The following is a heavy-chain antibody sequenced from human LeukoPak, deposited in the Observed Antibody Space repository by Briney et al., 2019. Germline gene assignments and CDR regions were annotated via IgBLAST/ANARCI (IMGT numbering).Heavy chain of an antibody. CDR2: IYPGDSDT. Sequence: GESLKISCKGSGYSFTSYWIGWVRQMPGKGLEWMGIIYPGDSDTRYSPSFQGQVTISADKSISTAYLQWSSLKASDTAMYYCARHSLPGNYYGSGSWVDYWGQGTLVTVSS. J-gene: IGHJ4*02. CDR1: GYSFTSYW. CDR3: ARHSLPGNYYGSGSWVDY. V-gene: IGHV5-51*01. D-gene: IGHD3-10*01.